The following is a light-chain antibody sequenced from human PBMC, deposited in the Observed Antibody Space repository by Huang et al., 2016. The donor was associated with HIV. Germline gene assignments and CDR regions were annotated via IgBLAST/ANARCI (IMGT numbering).Light chain of an antibody. Sequence: EIVMTQSPATLSVSPGERATLSCRASQSVSSNLAWYQQKPGQAPRLLIYCASTRGTGIPARFSGNGSGTQFNLTISSLQSEDFAVYYCQQYNNWPPITFGPGTKVDIK. CDR3: QQYNNWPPIT. CDR1: QSVSSN. J-gene: IGKJ3*01. V-gene: IGKV3-15*01. CDR2: CAS.